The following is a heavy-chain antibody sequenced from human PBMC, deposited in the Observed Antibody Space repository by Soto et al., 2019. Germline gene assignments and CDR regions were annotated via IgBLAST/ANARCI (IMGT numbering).Heavy chain of an antibody. CDR1: GGSISSSSYY. CDR3: ARLIPDPVTGWFDY. D-gene: IGHD2-21*02. V-gene: IGHV4-39*01. Sequence: SETLSLTCTVSGGSISSSSYYWGWIRQPPGKGLEWIGSIYYSGSTYYNPSLKSRVTISVDTSKNQFSLKLSSVTAADTAVYYCARLIPDPVTGWFDYWGQGTLVTVS. J-gene: IGHJ4*02. CDR2: IYYSGST.